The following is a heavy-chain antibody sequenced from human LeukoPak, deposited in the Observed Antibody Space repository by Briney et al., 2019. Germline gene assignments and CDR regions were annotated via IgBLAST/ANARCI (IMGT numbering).Heavy chain of an antibody. D-gene: IGHD3-10*01. Sequence: SETLSLTCTVSGGSISSYYWSWIRQPPGKGLEWIGYIYYSGSTNYNPSLKSRVTISVDTSKNQFSLKLSSVTAADTAVYYCARTAYYGSGSYYKSWFDPWGQGTLVTVSS. V-gene: IGHV4-59*01. CDR1: GGSISSYY. CDR3: ARTAYYGSGSYYKSWFDP. CDR2: IYYSGST. J-gene: IGHJ5*02.